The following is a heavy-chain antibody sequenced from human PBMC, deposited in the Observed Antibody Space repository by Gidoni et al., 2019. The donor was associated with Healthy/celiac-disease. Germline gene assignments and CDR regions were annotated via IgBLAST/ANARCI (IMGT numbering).Heavy chain of an antibody. CDR3: AKDLGRDCSGGSCYGAFDY. CDR2: ISGSGGST. D-gene: IGHD2-15*01. Sequence: EVQLLESGGGLVQPGGSLRLSCEASGFPFSRYAMSWVRQAPGKGLEWVSAISGSGGSTYYADSVKGRFTISRDTSKNTLYLQMNSLRAEDTAVYYCAKDLGRDCSGGSCYGAFDYWGQGTLVTVSS. J-gene: IGHJ4*02. CDR1: GFPFSRYA. V-gene: IGHV3-23*01.